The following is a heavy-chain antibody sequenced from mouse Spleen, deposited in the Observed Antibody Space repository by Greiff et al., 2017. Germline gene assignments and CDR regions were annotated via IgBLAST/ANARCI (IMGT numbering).Heavy chain of an antibody. Sequence: VQLKESGPELVKPGASVKISCKASGYTFTDYYMNWVKQSHGKSLEWIGDINPNNGGTSYNQKFKGKATLTVDKSSSTAYMELRSLTSEDSAVYYCARSLSYYSPFAYWGQGTLVTVSA. CDR3: ARSLSYYSPFAY. CDR2: INPNNGGT. V-gene: IGHV1-26*01. J-gene: IGHJ3*01. CDR1: GYTFTDYY. D-gene: IGHD2-12*01.